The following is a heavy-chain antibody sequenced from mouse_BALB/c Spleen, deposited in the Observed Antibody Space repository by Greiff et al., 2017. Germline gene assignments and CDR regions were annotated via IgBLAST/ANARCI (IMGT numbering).Heavy chain of an antibody. V-gene: IGHV5-6-5*01. Sequence: VQLKESGGGLVKPGGSLKLSCAASGFTFSSYAMSWVRQTPEKRLEWVASISSGGSTYYPDSVKGRFTISRDNARNILYLQMSSLRSEDTAMYYCARCDGYYVYWYFDVWGAGTTVTVSS. CDR3: ARCDGYYVYWYFDV. J-gene: IGHJ1*01. CDR2: ISSGGST. D-gene: IGHD2-3*01. CDR1: GFTFSSYA.